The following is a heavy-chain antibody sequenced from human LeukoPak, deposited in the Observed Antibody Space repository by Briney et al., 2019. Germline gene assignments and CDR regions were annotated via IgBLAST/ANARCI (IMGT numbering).Heavy chain of an antibody. Sequence: PSETLSLTCAVYGGSFSGYYWSWIRKPPGKGLEGIGEINHSGSTNYNPSLKSRVTISVDTSKNQFSLKLSSVTAADTAVYYCARGGRWNYGWFDPWGQGTLVTVSS. V-gene: IGHV4-34*01. J-gene: IGHJ5*02. CDR2: INHSGST. CDR1: GGSFSGYY. CDR3: ARGGRWNYGWFDP. D-gene: IGHD1-7*01.